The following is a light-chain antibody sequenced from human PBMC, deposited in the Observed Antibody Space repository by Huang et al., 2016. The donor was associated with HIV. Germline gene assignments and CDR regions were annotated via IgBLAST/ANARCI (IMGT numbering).Light chain of an antibody. J-gene: IGKJ4*01. CDR1: QSVTNY. Sequence: EVVLTQSPATLSLSPGERATLSCRASQSVTNYLAWYQQKPGQPPRLLIYDASNRATGVPARFSGRGSGTDFTLTISSLEPEDFAVYYCQQRGNWPPVTFGGGTKVEIK. CDR3: QQRGNWPPVT. V-gene: IGKV3-11*01. CDR2: DAS.